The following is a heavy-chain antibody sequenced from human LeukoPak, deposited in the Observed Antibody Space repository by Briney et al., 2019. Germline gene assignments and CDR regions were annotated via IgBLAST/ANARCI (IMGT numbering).Heavy chain of an antibody. CDR1: GGSFSGYY. J-gene: IGHJ4*02. D-gene: IGHD2-15*01. CDR2: INHSGST. V-gene: IGHV4-34*01. CDR3: ASRHGCSGGSCQTYYFDY. Sequence: PSETLSLTCAVYGGSFSGYYWSWIRQPPGKGLEWIGEINHSGSTNYNPSLKSRVTISVDTSMNQFSLKLSSVTAADTAVYYCASRHGCSGGSCQTYYFDYWGQGTLVTVSS.